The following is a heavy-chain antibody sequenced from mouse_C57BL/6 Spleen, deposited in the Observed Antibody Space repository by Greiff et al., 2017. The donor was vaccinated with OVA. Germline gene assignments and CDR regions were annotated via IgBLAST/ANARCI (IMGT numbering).Heavy chain of an antibody. CDR2: SRNKANDYTT. J-gene: IGHJ3*01. V-gene: IGHV7-1*01. CDR3: ARDSYYYGMGFAY. D-gene: IGHD1-1*01. CDR1: GFTFSDFY. Sequence: EVQRVESGGGLVQSGRSLRLSCATSGFTFSDFYMEWVRQAPGKGLEWIAASRNKANDYTTEYSASVKGRFIVSRDTSQSILYLQMNALRAEDTAIYYCARDSYYYGMGFAYWGQGTLVTVSA.